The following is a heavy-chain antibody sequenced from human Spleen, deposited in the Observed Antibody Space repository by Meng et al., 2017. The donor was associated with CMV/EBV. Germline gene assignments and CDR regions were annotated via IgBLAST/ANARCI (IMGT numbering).Heavy chain of an antibody. J-gene: IGHJ1*01. V-gene: IGHV4-34*01. CDR1: GGSFSGYY. CDR2: INHSGST. D-gene: IGHD4-17*01. Sequence: QLQQWGAGLLKPSETLSLTVAVDGGSFSGYYWSWIRQPPGKGLEWIGEINHSGSTNYNPSLKSRVTISVDTSKNQFSLKLSSVTAADTAVYYCATGTTGFISYWGQGTLVTVSS. CDR3: ATGTTGFISY.